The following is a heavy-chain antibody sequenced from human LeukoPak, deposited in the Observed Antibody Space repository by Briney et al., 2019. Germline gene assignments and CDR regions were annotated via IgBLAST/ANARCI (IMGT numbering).Heavy chain of an antibody. CDR2: INHSGST. CDR1: GGSFSGYY. D-gene: IGHD4-23*01. Sequence: ASETLSLTCAVYGGSFSGYYWSWIRQPPGKGLEWIGEINHSGSTNYNPSLKSRVTISVDTSKNQFSLKLSSVTAADAAVYYCARGPSVVDFDYGGQGILVTVSS. CDR3: ARGPSVVDFDY. J-gene: IGHJ4*02. V-gene: IGHV4-34*01.